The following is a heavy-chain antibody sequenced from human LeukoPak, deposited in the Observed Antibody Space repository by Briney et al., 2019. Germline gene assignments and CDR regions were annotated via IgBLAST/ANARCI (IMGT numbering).Heavy chain of an antibody. CDR1: GFTFNTYW. V-gene: IGHV3-74*01. D-gene: IGHD4-23*01. Sequence: GGSLRLSCAASGFTFNTYWMHWVRQAPGKGLVWVSRINADGSSTRYADSVKGRFTISRDSAKNSLYLQMNSLRAEDTAVYYCARHDYHSNSDAFDVWGQGTMVTVSS. CDR3: ARHDYHSNSDAFDV. CDR2: INADGSST. J-gene: IGHJ3*01.